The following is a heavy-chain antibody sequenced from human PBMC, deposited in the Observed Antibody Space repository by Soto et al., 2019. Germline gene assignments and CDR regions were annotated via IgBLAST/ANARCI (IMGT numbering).Heavy chain of an antibody. CDR1: VSTFSTYS. V-gene: IGHV3-21*01. J-gene: IGHJ6*02. D-gene: IGHD2-2*01. CDR3: ATEVAVVVPAALYYYYYGMDV. CDR2: ISSSCSYI. Sequence: PGSPPRPSCAATVSTFSTYSMNSVRVAPFHGLERVSSISSSCSYIYYADSVKGRFTISRDNAKNSLYLQMNSLRAEDTAVYYCATEVAVVVPAALYYYYYGMDVWGQGSTVTLSS.